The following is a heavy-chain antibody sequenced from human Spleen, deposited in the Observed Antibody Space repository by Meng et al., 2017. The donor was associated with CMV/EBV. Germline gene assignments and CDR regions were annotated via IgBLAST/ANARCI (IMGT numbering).Heavy chain of an antibody. Sequence: GESLKISCAASGFTFSSYAMSWVRQAPGKGLEWVSGISGDGGSTYYADSVKGRFTVSRDKSMNTLSLQMNSLRAEDTAVYYCVKDPEFHFWNGYYNFDHWGQGTLVTVSS. CDR3: VKDPEFHFWNGYYNFDH. D-gene: IGHD3-3*02. J-gene: IGHJ4*02. V-gene: IGHV3-23*01. CDR2: ISGDGGST. CDR1: GFTFSSYA.